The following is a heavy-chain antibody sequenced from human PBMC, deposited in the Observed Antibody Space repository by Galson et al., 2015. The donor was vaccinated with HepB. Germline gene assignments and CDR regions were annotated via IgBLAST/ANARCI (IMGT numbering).Heavy chain of an antibody. CDR2: IYSGGST. J-gene: IGHJ4*02. CDR1: GFTVSSNY. Sequence: SLRLSCAASGFTVSSNYMSWVRQAPGKGLEWVSVIYSGGSTYYADSVKGRFTISRDNSKNTLYLQMNSLRAEDTAVYYCARDSEHYYDSSGYYLDYWGQGTLVTVSS. V-gene: IGHV3-66*02. D-gene: IGHD3-22*01. CDR3: ARDSEHYYDSSGYYLDY.